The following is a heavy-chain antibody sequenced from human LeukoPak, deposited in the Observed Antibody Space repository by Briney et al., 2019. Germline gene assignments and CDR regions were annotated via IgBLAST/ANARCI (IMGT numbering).Heavy chain of an antibody. CDR2: IYYSGST. J-gene: IGHJ3*02. D-gene: IGHD3-22*01. CDR1: GGSINNYY. Sequence: SETLSLTCAVSGGSINNYYWSWIRQPPGKGLEWIGYIYYSGSTNYNPSLKSRVTISVDTSKNQFSLKLSSVTAADTAVYYCARDPRGYDSSGYYYGAFDIWGQGTMVTVSS. V-gene: IGHV4-59*01. CDR3: ARDPRGYDSSGYYYGAFDI.